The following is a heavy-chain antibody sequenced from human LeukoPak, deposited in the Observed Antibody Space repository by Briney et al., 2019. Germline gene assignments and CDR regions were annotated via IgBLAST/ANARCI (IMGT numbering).Heavy chain of an antibody. V-gene: IGHV3-21*01. D-gene: IGHD3-22*01. CDR2: ISSSSSYI. CDR3: ATPNSIDYYDSSGYYRD. J-gene: IGHJ4*02. Sequence: GGSLRLSCAASGFTFSSYSMNWVRQAPGKGLEWVSSISSSSSYIYYADSVKGRFTISRDNAKNSLYLQMNSLRAEDTAVYYCATPNSIDYYDSSGYYRDWGQGTLVTVSS. CDR1: GFTFSSYS.